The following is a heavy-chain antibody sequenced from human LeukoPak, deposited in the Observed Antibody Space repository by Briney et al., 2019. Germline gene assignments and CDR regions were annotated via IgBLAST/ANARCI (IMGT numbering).Heavy chain of an antibody. CDR3: ATPGTYGSLDY. CDR1: GYIFTTDW. D-gene: IGHD1-14*01. J-gene: IGHJ4*02. Sequence: GGSLKISCKGSGYIFTTDWIGWVRQMPGKGLEWMGIIYPGDSDTRYSPSFQGQVTISADKSISTAYLHWSSLKASDTAMYYCATPGTYGSLDYWGPGTLVTVSS. V-gene: IGHV5-51*01. CDR2: IYPGDSDT.